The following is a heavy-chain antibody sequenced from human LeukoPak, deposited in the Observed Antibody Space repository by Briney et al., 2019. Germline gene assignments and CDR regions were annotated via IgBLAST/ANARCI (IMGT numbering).Heavy chain of an antibody. D-gene: IGHD1-26*01. CDR2: ISSSSSYI. CDR1: GFTFSSYS. J-gene: IGHJ4*02. Sequence: PGGSLRLSCAASGFTFSSYSINWVRQAPGKGLEWVSSISSSSSYIYYADSVKGRFTISRDNAKHSLYLQMNSLRAEDTAVYYCARDRGAGFDYWGQGTLVTVSS. CDR3: ARDRGAGFDY. V-gene: IGHV3-21*01.